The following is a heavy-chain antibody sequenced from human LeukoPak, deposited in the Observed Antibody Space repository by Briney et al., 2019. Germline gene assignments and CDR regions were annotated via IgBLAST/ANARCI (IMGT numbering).Heavy chain of an antibody. J-gene: IGHJ1*01. D-gene: IGHD3-22*01. CDR2: INPNSGDT. V-gene: IGHV1-2*02. CDR3: ARGHYDSSDFEYFQH. Sequence: ASVKVSCQASGYSFTGYYMHWVRQAPGQGLEWMGWINPNSGDTNFAQNFQGRVTMTRDTSISTVYMELSRLRSDDTAVFYCARGHYDSSDFEYFQHWGQGTLVTVSS. CDR1: GYSFTGYY.